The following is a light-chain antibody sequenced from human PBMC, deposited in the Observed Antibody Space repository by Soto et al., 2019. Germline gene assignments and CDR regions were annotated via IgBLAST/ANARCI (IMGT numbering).Light chain of an antibody. CDR2: GAS. CDR3: QQYNIWPPYT. Sequence: EIVMTQSPATLSVSPGERATPYCKASQRISSNLAWYQQKPGQPPRLLIYGASTRASGIPARFSGSGSGTEFTLTISGLQSEDFALYYCQQYNIWPPYTFGQGTRLEIK. V-gene: IGKV3-15*01. CDR1: QRISSN. J-gene: IGKJ5*01.